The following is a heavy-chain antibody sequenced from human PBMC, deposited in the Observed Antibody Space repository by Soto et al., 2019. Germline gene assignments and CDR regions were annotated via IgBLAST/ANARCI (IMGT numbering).Heavy chain of an antibody. Sequence: QVQLVESGGDVVQPGRSLRLSCAGSGTTFGIYAMHWVRQAPGKGLEWVAVISYDGSHEFYADSVKGRFTISRDNSNKMLYLQMNSLKPDDAAVYFCGGGHSDLYYYYGLDFWGQGTTVTVSS. V-gene: IGHV3-30*03. J-gene: IGHJ6*02. CDR1: GTTFGIYA. CDR2: ISYDGSHE. D-gene: IGHD2-21*01. CDR3: GGGHSDLYYYYGLDF.